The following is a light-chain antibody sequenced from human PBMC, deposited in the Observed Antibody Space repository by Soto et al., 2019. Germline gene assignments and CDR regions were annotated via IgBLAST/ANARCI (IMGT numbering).Light chain of an antibody. V-gene: IGKV4-1*01. CDR3: QQYESTPPT. Sequence: DIVMTQSPDSLAVSLGERATINCKSSQSVLYSSNNKNDLAWYQQRPGQPPKLLIYWACTRESGVPDRFSGSGSGTDFTHTITSLQAEDVAVYYCQQYESTPPTFGEMTNLE. J-gene: IGKJ2*01. CDR2: WAC. CDR1: QSVLYSSNNKND.